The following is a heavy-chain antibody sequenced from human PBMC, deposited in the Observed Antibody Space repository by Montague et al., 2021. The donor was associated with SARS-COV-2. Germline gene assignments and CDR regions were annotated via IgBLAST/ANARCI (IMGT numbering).Heavy chain of an antibody. V-gene: IGHV4-31*02. D-gene: IGHD3-10*01. CDR3: ARAEDYYGSGSYLGFDY. J-gene: IGHJ4*02. CDR2: SGNT. Sequence: SGNTYYNPSLKSRVTISVDTSKNQFSLKLSSVTAADTAVYYCARAEDYYGSGSYLGFDYWGQGTLVNVSS.